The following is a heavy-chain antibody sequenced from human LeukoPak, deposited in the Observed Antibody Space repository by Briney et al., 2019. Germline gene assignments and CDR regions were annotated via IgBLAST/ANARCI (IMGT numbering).Heavy chain of an antibody. CDR1: GFTFSSYA. D-gene: IGHD4-17*01. CDR3: ARDKTFHDYGDFRLWY. CDR2: ISYDGSNK. V-gene: IGHV3-30-3*01. J-gene: IGHJ4*02. Sequence: PGGSLRLSCAASGFTFSSYAMHWVRQAPGKGLEWVAVISYDGSNKYYADSVKGRFTISRDNSKNTLYLQMNSLRAEDTAVYYCARDKTFHDYGDFRLWYWGQGTLVTVSS.